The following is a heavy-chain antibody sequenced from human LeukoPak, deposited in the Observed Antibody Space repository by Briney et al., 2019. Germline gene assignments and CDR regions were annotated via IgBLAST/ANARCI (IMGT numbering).Heavy chain of an antibody. CDR1: GYTFTGYY. CDR2: INPNSGGT. CDR3: ARSSSGYYGYFDY. V-gene: IGHV1-2*02. J-gene: IGHJ4*02. D-gene: IGHD3-22*01. Sequence: ASVKVSCKASGYTFTGYYMHWVRQAPGQGLEWMGWINPNSGGTNYAQKFQGRVTMTRDTPISTAYMELSRLRSDDTAVYYCARSSSGYYGYFDYWGQGTLVTVSS.